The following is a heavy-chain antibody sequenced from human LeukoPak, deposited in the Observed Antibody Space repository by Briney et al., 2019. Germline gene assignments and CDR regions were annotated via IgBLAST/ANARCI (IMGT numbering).Heavy chain of an antibody. V-gene: IGHV4-59*08. CDR1: GGSISSYY. J-gene: IGHJ6*03. CDR3: ARHASSGYRLHYMDV. D-gene: IGHD3-22*01. Sequence: SETLSLTCTVSGGSISSYYWSWIRQPPGKGLEWIGYIYYSGSTNYNPSLKSRVTISVDTSKNQFSLKLSSVTAADTAVYYCARHASSGYRLHYMDVWGKGTTVTFSS. CDR2: IYYSGST.